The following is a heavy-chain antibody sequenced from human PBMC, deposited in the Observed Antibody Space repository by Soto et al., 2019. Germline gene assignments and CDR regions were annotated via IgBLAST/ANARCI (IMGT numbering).Heavy chain of an antibody. Sequence: QVQVVQSGAEVKKPGSSVKVSCKASGGTFSSYAISWVRQAPGQGLEWMVGIIPIFGTANYAQKFQGRVKITADESTSTAYMELSSLRSEDTAVYYCARVHNKAAAGICMDVWGQGTTVTVSS. CDR2: IIPIFGTA. J-gene: IGHJ6*02. CDR3: ARVHNKAAAGICMDV. CDR1: GGTFSSYA. D-gene: IGHD6-13*01. V-gene: IGHV1-69*01.